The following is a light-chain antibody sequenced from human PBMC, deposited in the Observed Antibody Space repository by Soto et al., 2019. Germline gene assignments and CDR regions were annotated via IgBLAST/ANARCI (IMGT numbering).Light chain of an antibody. Sequence: DIVMTQSPATLSVSPGERATLSCRASQSVFTNLAWYQHKPGQAPRLLIYGASTRATGLPARFSGSGSGTEFTLTICSLQSEDFAVYYCQQYNNWLTFGGGTKVEIK. CDR2: GAS. CDR3: QQYNNWLT. CDR1: QSVFTN. V-gene: IGKV3-15*01. J-gene: IGKJ4*01.